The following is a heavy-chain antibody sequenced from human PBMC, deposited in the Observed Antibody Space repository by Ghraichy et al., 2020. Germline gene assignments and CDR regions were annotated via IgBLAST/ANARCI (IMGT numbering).Heavy chain of an antibody. CDR2: TYHSGSA. CDR3: GVLDSNGVDV. CDR1: GASVSSVLYS. V-gene: IGHV4-30-2*06. Sequence: SETLSLTCTVSGASVSSVLYSWTWLRQSSGKGLEWIGYTYHSGSAFSNPSLKSRVSISLDRSENQFSLKLRSVSAADTAVYYCGVLDSNGVDVWGQGTKVTVS. J-gene: IGHJ6*02. D-gene: IGHD3/OR15-3a*01.